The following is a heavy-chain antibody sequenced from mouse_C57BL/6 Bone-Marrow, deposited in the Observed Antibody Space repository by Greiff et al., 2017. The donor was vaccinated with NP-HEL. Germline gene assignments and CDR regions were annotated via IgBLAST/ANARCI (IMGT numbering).Heavy chain of an antibody. D-gene: IGHD2-5*01. CDR1: GFSLTSYA. CDR2: IWTGGGT. V-gene: IGHV2-9-1*01. Sequence: QVQLQQSGPGLVAPSQSLSITCTVSGFSLTSYAISWVRQPPGKGLEWLGVIWTGGGTNYNSAPKSRLSISKDNSKSQVFLKMSSLQTDDTARYYCARESNSFFAYWGQGTLVTVSA. J-gene: IGHJ3*01. CDR3: ARESNSFFAY.